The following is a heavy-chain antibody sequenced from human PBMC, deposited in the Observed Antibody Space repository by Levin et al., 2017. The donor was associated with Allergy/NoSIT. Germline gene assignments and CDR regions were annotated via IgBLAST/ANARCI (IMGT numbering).Heavy chain of an antibody. Sequence: LSLPCAASGFTFDRSTMHWVRQPPGRGLEWVSFIRGKGDYTYYADSVKGRFTISRDNSKSSLYLQMNSLRTEDSALYYCAKEHSSGWPTFDNWGQGTLVTVSS. V-gene: IGHV3-43*01. CDR1: GFTFDRST. J-gene: IGHJ4*02. CDR2: IRGKGDYT. CDR3: AKEHSSGWPTFDN. D-gene: IGHD6-19*01.